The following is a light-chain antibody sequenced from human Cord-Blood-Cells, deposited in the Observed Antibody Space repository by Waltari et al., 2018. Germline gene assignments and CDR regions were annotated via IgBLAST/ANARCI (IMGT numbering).Light chain of an antibody. CDR3: CSYAGSYTLV. J-gene: IGLJ3*02. CDR1: SSDVGGYNY. Sequence: QSALTQPRSVSGSPGQSVTISCTGTSSDVGGYNYVSWYQQHPGKAPKPMIYDVSKRPSGVPNRFSGSKSGSTASLPISGLQAEDEADYYCCSYAGSYTLVFGGGTKLTVL. V-gene: IGLV2-11*01. CDR2: DVS.